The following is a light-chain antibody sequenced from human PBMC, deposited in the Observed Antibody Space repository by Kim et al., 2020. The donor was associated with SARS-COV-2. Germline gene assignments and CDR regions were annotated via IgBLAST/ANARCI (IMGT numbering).Light chain of an antibody. V-gene: IGLV3-21*04. CDR3: QVWDSSSDHRV. Sequence: APGKTARITCGGNNIGSKSVNWYQQKPGQAPVLVIYYDSDRPSGIPERFSGSNSGNTATLTISGVEAGDEADYYCQVWDSSSDHRVFGGGTQLTVL. CDR2: YDS. J-gene: IGLJ3*02. CDR1: NIGSKS.